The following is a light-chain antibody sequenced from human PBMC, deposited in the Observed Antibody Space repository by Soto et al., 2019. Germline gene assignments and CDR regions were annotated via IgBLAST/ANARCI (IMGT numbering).Light chain of an antibody. J-gene: IGKJ1*01. Sequence: TQARSGLAASVRSWGTNTSRASQPIRSALSWYQQNPGKVPTLLIYAASTLHSGVTSRSRGRGSGTAFTLAICSLQPDAFATYSCHQDNSDWTSR. CDR1: QPIRSA. CDR3: HQDNSDWT. CDR2: AAS. V-gene: IGKV1-17*01.